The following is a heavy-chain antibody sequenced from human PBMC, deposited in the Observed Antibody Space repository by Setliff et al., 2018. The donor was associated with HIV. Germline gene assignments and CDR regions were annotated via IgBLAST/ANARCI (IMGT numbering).Heavy chain of an antibody. CDR2: INPNSGGT. CDR3: ARDRVATVDFNYYDSTSYFEY. D-gene: IGHD3-22*01. J-gene: IGHJ4*01. Sequence: ASVKVSCKAFGYTFTGYYIHWVRQAPGQGLEWMGRINPNSGGTNHAQKFQGRVTMTRDMSISTAYMELSKLRSDDTAVYYCARDRVATVDFNYYDSTSYFEYWGHGTLVTVSS. V-gene: IGHV1-2*06. CDR1: GYTFTGYY.